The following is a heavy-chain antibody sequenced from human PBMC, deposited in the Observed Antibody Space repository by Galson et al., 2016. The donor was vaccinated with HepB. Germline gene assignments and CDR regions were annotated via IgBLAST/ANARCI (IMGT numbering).Heavy chain of an antibody. V-gene: IGHV3-23*01. CDR1: GFDISRSA. CDR2: IAGTSDST. CDR3: AKGLKTDGYCINTSCYFSAIDN. D-gene: IGHD2-2*03. J-gene: IGHJ4*02. Sequence: SLRLSCAASGFDISRSALIWVRQAPGKGLEWVSGIAGTSDSTFYADSMTGRITISRDTSKSTVNLQTNDLRVEDTAVYYCAKGLKTDGYCINTSCYFSAIDNWGQGTLVSVSS.